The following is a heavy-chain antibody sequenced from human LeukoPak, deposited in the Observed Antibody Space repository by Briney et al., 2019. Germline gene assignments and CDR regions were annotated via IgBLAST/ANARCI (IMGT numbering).Heavy chain of an antibody. Sequence: AGGSLRLSCVASGFTFSNYFMNCVRQAPGKGLEWVSSISGSSTYIYHADSVKGRFTISRDNAKDSLYLHLNSLRAEDTAVYYCATNTGTYRDAYDYWGQGTLVTVSS. CDR2: ISGSSTYI. CDR1: GFTFSNYF. J-gene: IGHJ4*02. V-gene: IGHV3-21*01. CDR3: ATNTGTYRDAYDY. D-gene: IGHD2-8*02.